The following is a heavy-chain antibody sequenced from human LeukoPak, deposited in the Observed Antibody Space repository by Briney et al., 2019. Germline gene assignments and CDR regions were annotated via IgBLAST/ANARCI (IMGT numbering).Heavy chain of an antibody. CDR1: GFTFSSYW. J-gene: IGHJ4*02. CDR3: ARGVVLRWFGELWIPRFDY. Sequence: PGGSLRLSCAASGFTFSSYWMSWVRQVPGKGLEWVSNIKKDGSEKYYVDSVKGRFTISRDNAKNSLYLQMNSLRAEDTALYYCARGVVLRWFGELWIPRFDYWGRGTVVTVSS. CDR2: IKKDGSEK. V-gene: IGHV3-7*01. D-gene: IGHD3-10*01.